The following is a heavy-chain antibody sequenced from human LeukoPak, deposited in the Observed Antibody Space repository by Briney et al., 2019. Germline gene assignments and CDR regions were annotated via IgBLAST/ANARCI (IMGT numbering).Heavy chain of an antibody. CDR1: GFSFSGFW. Sequence: GSLRLSCAGSGFSFSGFWMSWVRQAPGKGLEWVANIKEDGSEKYYLDSVRGRFTISRDNAKNSLYLQMNSLRVEDTAMYYCARGGSGYDYWGQGTLVTVSS. D-gene: IGHD3-22*01. CDR2: IKEDGSEK. CDR3: ARGGSGYDY. J-gene: IGHJ4*02. V-gene: IGHV3-7*01.